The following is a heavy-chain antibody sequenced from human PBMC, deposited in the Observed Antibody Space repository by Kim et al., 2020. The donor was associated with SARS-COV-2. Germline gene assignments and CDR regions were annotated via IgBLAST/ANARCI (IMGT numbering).Heavy chain of an antibody. Sequence: GGSLRLSCAASGFTFSSHGMHWVRQAPGKGLEWVAVISYDGSNKYYADSVKGRFTISRDNSKNTLYLQMNSLRAEDTAVYYCAKDKGTYSSSWGHRGYYYYGMDVWVQGTTVTVSS. J-gene: IGHJ6*02. V-gene: IGHV3-30*18. CDR2: ISYDGSNK. D-gene: IGHD6-13*01. CDR3: AKDKGTYSSSWGHRGYYYYGMDV. CDR1: GFTFSSHG.